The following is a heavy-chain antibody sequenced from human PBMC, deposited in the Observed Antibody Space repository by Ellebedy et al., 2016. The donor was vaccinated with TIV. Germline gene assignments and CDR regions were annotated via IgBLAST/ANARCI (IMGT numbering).Heavy chain of an antibody. Sequence: GESLKISWAASGFTFSSYAMHWVRQAPGKGLEWVAVISYDGSNKYYADSVKGRFTISRDNSKNTLYLQMNSLRAEDTAVYYCARDHIVVVPAANAFEIWGQGTMVTVSS. J-gene: IGHJ3*02. D-gene: IGHD2-2*01. CDR1: GFTFSSYA. CDR3: ARDHIVVVPAANAFEI. CDR2: ISYDGSNK. V-gene: IGHV3-30*01.